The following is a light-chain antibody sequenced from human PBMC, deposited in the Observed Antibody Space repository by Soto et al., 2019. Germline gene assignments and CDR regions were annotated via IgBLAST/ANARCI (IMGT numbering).Light chain of an antibody. CDR2: AAS. J-gene: IGKJ5*01. V-gene: IGKV1-39*01. CDR1: QSITNY. CDR3: QQYNNWPPIT. Sequence: DIQMTQSPSALSASVGDRVTITCRASQSITNYLNWYQHKPGQAPNLLIYAASTLQAGVPSRFRGSGSGTDFTLTISSLQSEDFAVYYCQQYNNWPPITFGQGTRLEIK.